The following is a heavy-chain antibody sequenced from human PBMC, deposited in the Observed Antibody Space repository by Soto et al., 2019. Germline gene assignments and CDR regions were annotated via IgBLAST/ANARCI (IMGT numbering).Heavy chain of an antibody. CDR1: GGSFSGYY. Sequence: QVQLQQWGAGLLKPSETLSLTCAVYGGSFSGYYWSWIRQPPGKGLEWIGEINHSGSTNYNPSLKSRVTISVATSKNQFSLKLSSVTAADTAVYYCARGSELLWFGELITYYFDYWGQGTLVTVSS. V-gene: IGHV4-34*01. D-gene: IGHD3-10*01. J-gene: IGHJ4*02. CDR3: ARGSELLWFGELITYYFDY. CDR2: INHSGST.